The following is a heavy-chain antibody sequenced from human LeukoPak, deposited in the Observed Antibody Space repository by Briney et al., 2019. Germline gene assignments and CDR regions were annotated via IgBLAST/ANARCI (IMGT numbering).Heavy chain of an antibody. J-gene: IGHJ4*02. V-gene: IGHV1-69*05. CDR3: ARDWGYSSGSANY. Sequence: ASVKVSCKASGGTFSSYAISWVRQAPGQGLEWMGGIIPIFGTANYAQKFQGRVTITTDESTSTAYMELSSLRSDDTAVYYCARDWGYSSGSANYWGQGTLVTVSS. D-gene: IGHD6-19*01. CDR1: GGTFSSYA. CDR2: IIPIFGTA.